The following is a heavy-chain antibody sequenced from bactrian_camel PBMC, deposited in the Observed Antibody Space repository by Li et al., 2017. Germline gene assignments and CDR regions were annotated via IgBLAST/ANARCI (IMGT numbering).Heavy chain of an antibody. CDR3: AASPWGPCSRGGYQA. Sequence: VQLVESGGGAVHAGGSLRLSCAASGYSYSTYGMGWFRQSPGKEREGIAFIDGDGSTRYLDFVKGRFTISKDNAGNTLYLRMDSLKVEDSGMYFCAASPWGPCSRGGYQAWSQGTQVTVS. CDR1: GYSYSTYG. V-gene: IGHV3S59*01. D-gene: IGHD3*01. J-gene: IGHJ6*01. CDR2: IDGDGST.